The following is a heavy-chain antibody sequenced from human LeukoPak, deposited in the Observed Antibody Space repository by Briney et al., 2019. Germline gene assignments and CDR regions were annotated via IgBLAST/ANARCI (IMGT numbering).Heavy chain of an antibody. V-gene: IGHV4-59*01. CDR1: GGSISSYY. Sequence: PSETLSLTCTVSGGSISSYYWSWIRQPPGKGLEWIGYIYYSGSTNYNPSLKSRVTISVDTSKNQFSLKLSSVTAADTAVYYCATTIAAAGVEYFQHWGQGTLVTVSS. D-gene: IGHD6-13*01. CDR2: IYYSGST. J-gene: IGHJ1*01. CDR3: ATTIAAAGVEYFQH.